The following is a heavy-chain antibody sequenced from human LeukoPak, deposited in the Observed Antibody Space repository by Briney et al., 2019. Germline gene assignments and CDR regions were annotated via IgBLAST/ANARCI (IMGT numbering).Heavy chain of an antibody. CDR3: ARGYSSSGDYDY. Sequence: ASVKVSCKASGYTFTSYYIHWVRQAAGQRLEWMGLMNPSGSSTSYAQKVQGRVTMTRDTSTSTAYMELSSLRPEDTAVYYCARGYSSSGDYDYWGQGTLVTVSS. J-gene: IGHJ4*02. V-gene: IGHV1-46*01. D-gene: IGHD3-22*01. CDR1: GYTFTSYY. CDR2: MNPSGSST.